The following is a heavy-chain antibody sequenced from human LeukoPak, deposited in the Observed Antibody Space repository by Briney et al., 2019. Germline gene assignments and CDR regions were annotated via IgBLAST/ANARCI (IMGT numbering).Heavy chain of an antibody. V-gene: IGHV3-30*01. Sequence: GGSLRLSCAASGFTFSSYAMHWVRQAPGKGLEWVAVISYDGSNKYYADSVKGRFTISRDNSKNTLYLQMNSLRAEDTAVYYCARGEGDYYDSSGALRPEFDYWGQGTLVTVSS. D-gene: IGHD3-22*01. CDR2: ISYDGSNK. CDR1: GFTFSSYA. CDR3: ARGEGDYYDSSGALRPEFDY. J-gene: IGHJ4*02.